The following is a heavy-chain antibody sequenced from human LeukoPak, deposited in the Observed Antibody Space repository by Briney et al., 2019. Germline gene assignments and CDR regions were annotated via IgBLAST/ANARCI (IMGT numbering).Heavy chain of an antibody. CDR2: INHSGST. V-gene: IGHV4-34*01. CDR1: VGSFSGYY. CDR3: ARVGGVNSVVY. J-gene: IGHJ4*02. Sequence: SSETLSLTCAVYVGSFSGYYWSWIRQPPGKGLEWIGEINHSGSTNYNPSLKSRVTISVDTSKNQFSLKLSSVTAADTAVYYCARVGGVNSVVYWGQGTLVTVSS. D-gene: IGHD2-21*01.